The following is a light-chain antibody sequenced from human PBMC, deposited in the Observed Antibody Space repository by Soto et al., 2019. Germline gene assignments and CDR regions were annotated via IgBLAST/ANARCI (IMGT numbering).Light chain of an antibody. J-gene: IGKJ5*01. CDR3: QQNYSPPPIT. Sequence: EIVLTQSPGTLSLSPGERVTLSCRASQSVSSAYLAWYQQKRGQAPRLLIYGASNRATGIPDRFSGSGSGTDFTLTISSLQTEDFATYYCQQNYSPPPITFGQGTRLEIK. CDR1: QSVSSAY. CDR2: GAS. V-gene: IGKV3-20*01.